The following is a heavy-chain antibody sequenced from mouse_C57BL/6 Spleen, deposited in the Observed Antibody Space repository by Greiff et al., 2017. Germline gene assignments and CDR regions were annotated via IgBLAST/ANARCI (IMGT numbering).Heavy chain of an antibody. Sequence: QVQLQQPGAELVKPGASVKLSCKASGYTFTSYWMHWVKQRPGQGLEWIGMIHPNSGSTNYNEKFKSKATLTVDKSSSTAYMQLSSLTSEDSAVYYCARMTTVVATGAFADWGKGILVTVAA. J-gene: IGHJ3*01. V-gene: IGHV1-64*01. CDR1: GYTFTSYW. CDR3: ARMTTVVATGAFAD. CDR2: IHPNSGST. D-gene: IGHD1-1*01.